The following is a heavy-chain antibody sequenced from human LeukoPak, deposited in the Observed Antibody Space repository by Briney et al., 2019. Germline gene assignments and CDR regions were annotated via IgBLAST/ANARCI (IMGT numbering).Heavy chain of an antibody. CDR2: MNPNSGNT. Sequence: GASVKVSCKASGYTFSSYDINWVRQATGQGLEWMGWMNPNSGNTGYAQKFQGRVTITRNTSISTAYMELSSLRSEDTAVYYCARDQLATVTSEPYYYGMDVWGQGTTVTVSS. V-gene: IGHV1-8*03. J-gene: IGHJ6*02. D-gene: IGHD4-17*01. CDR1: GYTFSSYD. CDR3: ARDQLATVTSEPYYYGMDV.